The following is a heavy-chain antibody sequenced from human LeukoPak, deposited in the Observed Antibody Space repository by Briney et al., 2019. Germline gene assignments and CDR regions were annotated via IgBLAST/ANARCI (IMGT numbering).Heavy chain of an antibody. CDR2: INHSGST. CDR3: ARGRYYDFWSCYLGYYYMDV. CDR1: GGSFSGYY. D-gene: IGHD3-3*01. V-gene: IGHV4-34*01. J-gene: IGHJ6*03. Sequence: SETLSLTCAVSGGSFSGYYRSWIRQPPGKGLEWMGEINHSGSTNYNPSLKSRVTISVDTSKNQFSLKLSSVTAADTAVYYCARGRYYDFWSCYLGYYYMDVWGKGTTVTVSS.